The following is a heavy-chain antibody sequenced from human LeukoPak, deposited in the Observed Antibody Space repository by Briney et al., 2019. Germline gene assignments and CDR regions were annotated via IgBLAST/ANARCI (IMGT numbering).Heavy chain of an antibody. V-gene: IGHV1-46*01. CDR2: INPSGGST. D-gene: IGHD3-10*01. Sequence: ASVTVSCKASGYTFTSYYMHWVRQAPGQGLEWMGIINPSGGSTSYAQKFQGRVTMTRDTSTSTVYMELSSLRSEDTAVYYCARSNGGLLWFGESPRGYFDYWGQGTLVTVSS. CDR1: GYTFTSYY. J-gene: IGHJ4*02. CDR3: ARSNGGLLWFGESPRGYFDY.